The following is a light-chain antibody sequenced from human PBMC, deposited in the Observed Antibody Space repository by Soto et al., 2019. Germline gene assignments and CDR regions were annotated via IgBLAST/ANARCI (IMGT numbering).Light chain of an antibody. Sequence: EIVLTQSPGTLSLSPGDGATLSCRASQSVSRSYLGWYQQTPGQAPRLLIYAASSRATGIPDRFSGSGSGTDFTLTISRLEPEDFAVYYCQQYGNSPQTFGQGTKVDIK. V-gene: IGKV3-20*01. CDR3: QQYGNSPQT. CDR1: QSVSRSY. CDR2: AAS. J-gene: IGKJ1*01.